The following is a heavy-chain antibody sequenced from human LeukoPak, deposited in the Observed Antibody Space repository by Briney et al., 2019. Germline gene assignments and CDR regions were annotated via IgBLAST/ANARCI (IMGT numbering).Heavy chain of an antibody. Sequence: ASVKVSCKASGWTFTDYYIHWVRQAPGQGLEWMGWVSPSSGGTLYAQEFQGRVTLTRDTSISTAYMELSSLRSDDTAVYFCAIRRRSGWPFDFWGQGSLVTVSS. CDR3: AIRRRSGWPFDF. CDR2: VSPSSGGT. CDR1: GWTFTDYY. D-gene: IGHD6-19*01. J-gene: IGHJ4*02. V-gene: IGHV1-2*02.